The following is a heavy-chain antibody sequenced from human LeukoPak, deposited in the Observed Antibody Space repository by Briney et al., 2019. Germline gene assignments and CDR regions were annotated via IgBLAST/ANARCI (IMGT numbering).Heavy chain of an antibody. CDR3: ARVGGSTFDWLSNDAFDI. J-gene: IGHJ3*02. V-gene: IGHV3-21*01. CDR1: GFTFSSYS. CDR2: ISSSSSYI. Sequence: GGSLRLSCAASGFTFSSYSINWVRQAPGKGLEWVSSISSSSSYIYYADSVKGRFTISRDNAKNSLYLQMNSLRAEDTAVYYCARVGGSTFDWLSNDAFDIWGQGTMVTVSS. D-gene: IGHD3-9*01.